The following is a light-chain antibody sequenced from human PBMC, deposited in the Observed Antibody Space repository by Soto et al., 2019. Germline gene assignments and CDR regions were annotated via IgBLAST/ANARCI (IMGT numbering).Light chain of an antibody. CDR3: QQYNNWPPYT. Sequence: DIVMTQSPDSLAVSLGERATINCKSSQSVLYSSNNKNSVAWYQQKPGQAPSLLIYGASTRATGIPDRFSGSGSGTEFILTISSLQSEDFAVYYCQQYNNWPPYTFGQGTKVDI. J-gene: IGKJ2*01. CDR1: QSVLYSSNNKNS. CDR2: GAS. V-gene: IGKV4-1*01.